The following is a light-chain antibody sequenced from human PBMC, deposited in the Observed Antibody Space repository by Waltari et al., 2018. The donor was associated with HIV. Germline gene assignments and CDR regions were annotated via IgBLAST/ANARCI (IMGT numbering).Light chain of an antibody. V-gene: IGLV1-44*01. CDR3: ATWDDTLNGVI. CDR2: STN. Sequence: QSVLTQPPSASGTPGQRVTISCSGGSSNIGSNSVHWYQQLPGTAPRLLLYSTNPRPSLVPDRFSGSKSGTSASLAISGLQSEDEADYYCATWDDTLNGVIFGGGTKLTVL. CDR1: SSNIGSNS. J-gene: IGLJ2*01.